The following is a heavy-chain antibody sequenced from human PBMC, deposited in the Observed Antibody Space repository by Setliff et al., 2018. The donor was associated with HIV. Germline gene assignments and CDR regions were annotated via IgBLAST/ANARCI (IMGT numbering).Heavy chain of an antibody. Sequence: ASVKVSCKASGYTFTSYYIHWVRQAPGQGLEWMGIINPSGGGTTYAQTFQDRVTMSRDTSTSTVYMELSSLRSEDTAVYYCAREALHTGGWRGAFDIWGQGTMVTVSS. V-gene: IGHV1-46*01. CDR1: GYTFTSYY. J-gene: IGHJ3*02. D-gene: IGHD6-19*01. CDR3: AREALHTGGWRGAFDI. CDR2: INPSGGGT.